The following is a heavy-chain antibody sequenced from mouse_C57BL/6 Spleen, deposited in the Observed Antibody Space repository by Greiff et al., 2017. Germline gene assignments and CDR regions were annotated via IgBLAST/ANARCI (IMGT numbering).Heavy chain of an antibody. J-gene: IGHJ3*01. CDR1: GYTFTSYW. D-gene: IGHD1-1*01. Sequence: QVQLQQPGAELVKPGASVKLSCKASGYTFTSYWMQWVKQRPGQGLEWIGEIDPSASYTNSNQNFKGKATLTVDTSSTTAYMQLSMLTSEDSAVYDCARSRYYGSSYAFAYRGQGTLVTVSA. CDR3: ARSRYYGSSYAFAY. CDR2: IDPSASYT. V-gene: IGHV1-50*01.